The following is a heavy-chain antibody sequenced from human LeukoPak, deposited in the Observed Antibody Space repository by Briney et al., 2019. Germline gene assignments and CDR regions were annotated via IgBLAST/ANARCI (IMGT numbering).Heavy chain of an antibody. Sequence: GGSLRLSCAASGFTFSSTWMTWVRQAPGKGMEWVANIKEDGSLRDYVDSVKGRFTIFRDNAKNSLYLQMNSLRHEDTAVYYCARDGALTVGSFDIWGQGTMVTVSS. V-gene: IGHV3-7*04. CDR2: IKEDGSLR. CDR3: ARDGALTVGSFDI. D-gene: IGHD1-26*01. CDR1: GFTFSSTW. J-gene: IGHJ3*02.